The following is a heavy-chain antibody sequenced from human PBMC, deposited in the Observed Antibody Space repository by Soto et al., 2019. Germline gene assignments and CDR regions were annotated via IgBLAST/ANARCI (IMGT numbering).Heavy chain of an antibody. Sequence: SETLSLTYTVSRDSIINYYWSWIRLPPGKRQEWIEYVSHSGTTNYLPSIETRVTISVDTSKNQLSLKLRSVAAAATADYYCATRPPGGEWFGVFDYCRQGTLVTVTS. D-gene: IGHD3-10*01. V-gene: IGHV4-59*01. CDR1: RDSIINYY. CDR3: ATRPPGGEWFGVFDY. CDR2: VSHSGTT. J-gene: IGHJ4*02.